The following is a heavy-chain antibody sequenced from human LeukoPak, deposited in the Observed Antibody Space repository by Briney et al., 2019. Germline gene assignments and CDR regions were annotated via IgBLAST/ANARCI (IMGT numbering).Heavy chain of an antibody. CDR2: IGTAGDT. J-gene: IGHJ6*02. V-gene: IGHV3-13*01. Sequence: GGSLRLSCAASGFTFSSYDMHWVRQATGKGLEWVSAIGTAGDTYYPGSVKGRFTISRENAKNSLYLQMNSLRAGDMAVYYCAREARGSGKYYYYGMDVWGQGTTVTVSS. CDR1: GFTFSSYD. D-gene: IGHD3-10*01. CDR3: AREARGSGKYYYYGMDV.